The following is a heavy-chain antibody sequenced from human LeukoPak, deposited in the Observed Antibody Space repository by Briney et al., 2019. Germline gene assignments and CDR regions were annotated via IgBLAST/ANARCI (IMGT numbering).Heavy chain of an antibody. CDR3: ARQVVTLSSDAFDI. Sequence: GGSLRLSCAASGNYWMHWVRQAPGKGLVWVSRINSDGSSTSYADSVKGRFTISRDNAKNTLYLQMNSLRAEDTAVYHCARQVVTLSSDAFDIWGQGTMVTVSS. J-gene: IGHJ3*02. CDR2: INSDGSST. V-gene: IGHV3-74*01. CDR1: GNYW. D-gene: IGHD2-21*02.